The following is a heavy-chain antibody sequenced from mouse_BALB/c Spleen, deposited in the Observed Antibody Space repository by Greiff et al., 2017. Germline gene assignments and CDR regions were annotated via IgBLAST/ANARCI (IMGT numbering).Heavy chain of an antibody. CDR1: GYTFTNYW. Sequence: QVQLQQSGTVLARPGASVKISCKASGYTFTNYWLGWVKQRPGHGLEWIGDIYPGGGYTNYNEKFKGKATLTADTSSSTAYMQLSSLTSEDSAVYFCARDLPYFDYWGQGTTLTVSS. D-gene: IGHD5-1*01. V-gene: IGHV1-63*02. J-gene: IGHJ2*01. CDR3: ARDLPYFDY. CDR2: IYPGGGYT.